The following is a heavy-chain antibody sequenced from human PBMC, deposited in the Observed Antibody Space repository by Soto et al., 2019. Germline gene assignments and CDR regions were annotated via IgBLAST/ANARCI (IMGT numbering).Heavy chain of an antibody. V-gene: IGHV1-8*01. Sequence: ASVTVSCKASGYTFTRYDINWVRQATGQGLEWMGWMNPNSGNTGYAQKFQGRVTINPDTSKNQFSLQLNSVTPEDTAVYYCARLGSGSDFWGLGTLVTVSS. CDR1: GYTFTRYD. D-gene: IGHD3-10*01. CDR3: ARLGSGSDF. J-gene: IGHJ4*02. CDR2: MNPNSGNT.